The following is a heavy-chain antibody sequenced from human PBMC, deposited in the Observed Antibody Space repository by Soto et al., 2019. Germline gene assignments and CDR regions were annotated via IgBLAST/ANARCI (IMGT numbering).Heavy chain of an antibody. V-gene: IGHV3-21*01. CDR2: ISRTGNYI. CDR1: GFTFSGYS. J-gene: IGHJ4*01. D-gene: IGHD3-3*01. CDR3: ASGFFGLVSPVVGGY. Sequence: EVLLVESGGGLVRPGGSLRLSCAASGFTFSGYSMNWVRQAPGRGLEWVSSISRTGNYIHYADSVKGRFIISRDNAQNSRFRQLDSRRAEDTVMYCCASGFFGLVSPVVGGYGGKGTRVPVSS.